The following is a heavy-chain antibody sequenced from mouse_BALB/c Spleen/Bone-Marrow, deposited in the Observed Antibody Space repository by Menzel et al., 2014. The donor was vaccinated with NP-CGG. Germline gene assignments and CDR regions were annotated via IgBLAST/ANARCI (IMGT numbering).Heavy chain of an antibody. V-gene: IGHV14-3*02. CDR2: IDPANGNT. Sequence: VQLTESGAELVKPGASVKLSCTASGFNIKDTYMHWVKQRPEQGLEWIGRIDPANGNTKYDPKFQGKATITADTSSNTAYLQLSSLTSEDTAVYYCARYRLGTYFDYWGQGTTLTVSS. CDR3: ARYRLGTYFDY. D-gene: IGHD1-2*01. CDR1: GFNIKDTY. J-gene: IGHJ2*01.